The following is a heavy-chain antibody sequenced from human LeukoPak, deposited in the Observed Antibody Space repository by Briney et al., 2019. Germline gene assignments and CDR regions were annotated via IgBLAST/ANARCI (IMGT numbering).Heavy chain of an antibody. Sequence: SETLSLTCTVSGYSISSGYYWGWIRQPPGKGLEGIGSIYHSGSTYYNPSLKSRVTISVDTSKNQFSLKLSSVTAADTAVYYCARIPSGVYFDWLQSYFDYWGQGTLVTVSS. D-gene: IGHD3-9*01. J-gene: IGHJ4*02. CDR3: ARIPSGVYFDWLQSYFDY. CDR1: GYSISSGYY. V-gene: IGHV4-38-2*02. CDR2: IYHSGST.